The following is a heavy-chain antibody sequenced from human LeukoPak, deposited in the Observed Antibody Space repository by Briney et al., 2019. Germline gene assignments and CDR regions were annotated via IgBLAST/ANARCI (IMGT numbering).Heavy chain of an antibody. D-gene: IGHD6-19*01. CDR1: GFTFSSYA. J-gene: IGHJ4*02. CDR2: ISGSGGST. Sequence: GGSLRLSCAASGFTFSSYAMSWVSQAPGKGLEWVSAISGSGGSTYYADSVKGRFTISRDNSKNTLYLQMNSLRAEDKAVYYCAKVRAVAGDFDYWGQGTLVTVSS. CDR3: AKVRAVAGDFDY. V-gene: IGHV3-23*01.